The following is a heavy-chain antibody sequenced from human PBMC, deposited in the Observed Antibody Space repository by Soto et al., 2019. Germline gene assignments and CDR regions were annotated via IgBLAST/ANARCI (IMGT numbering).Heavy chain of an antibody. V-gene: IGHV3-23*01. CDR3: AKARRGDFWSGYYSDY. CDR1: GFTVSSYA. J-gene: IGHJ4*02. D-gene: IGHD3-3*01. Sequence: EVQLLESGGGLVQPGGSLRLSCAASGFTVSSYAMSWVRQAPGKGLEWVSAISGSGGSTYYADSVKGRFTISRDNSKNTLYLQRTSLRAEDTAVYYCAKARRGDFWSGYYSDYWGQGTLVTVSS. CDR2: ISGSGGST.